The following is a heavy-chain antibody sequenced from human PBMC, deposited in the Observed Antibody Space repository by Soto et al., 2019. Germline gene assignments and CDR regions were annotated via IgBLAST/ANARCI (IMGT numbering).Heavy chain of an antibody. CDR1: GYTLTELS. CDR3: ATSAIVGAFLPTSRPDNWFDP. V-gene: IGHV1-24*01. Sequence: QVQLVQSGAEVKKPGASVKVSCKVSGYTLTELSMHWVRQAPGKGLEWMGGFDPEDGETIYAQKYQGRVTMTEDTSTDAAYLELSSLRYGDTAAYYCATSAIVGAFLPTSRPDNWFDPWCQGSLVSVAS. J-gene: IGHJ5*02. D-gene: IGHD1-26*01. CDR2: FDPEDGET.